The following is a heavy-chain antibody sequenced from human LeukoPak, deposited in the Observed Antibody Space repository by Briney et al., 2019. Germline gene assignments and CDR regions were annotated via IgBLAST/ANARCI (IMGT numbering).Heavy chain of an antibody. CDR3: ARDLESDEGDYGDVLPGY. V-gene: IGHV1-18*01. Sequence: ASVRVSCKTSGYTFSKFVITWVRQAPGQGLESMGWISVKHGTTHYVDKFHDRLTLTTDTSTRTASMELKSLTSDDTAVYYCARDLESDEGDYGDVLPGYWGQGTLVTVSS. CDR2: ISVKHGTT. D-gene: IGHD4-17*01. J-gene: IGHJ4*02. CDR1: GYTFSKFV.